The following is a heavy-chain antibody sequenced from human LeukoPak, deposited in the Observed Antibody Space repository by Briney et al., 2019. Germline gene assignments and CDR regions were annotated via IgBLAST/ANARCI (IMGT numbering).Heavy chain of an antibody. CDR3: AKDLIGRYPDYFDY. V-gene: IGHV3-23*01. D-gene: IGHD1-26*01. J-gene: IGHJ4*02. CDR2: ISGSGGST. CDR1: GFTFSSYA. Sequence: PGGSLRLSCAASGFTFSSYAMSWVRQVPGKGLEWVSAISGSGGSTYHADSVKGRFTISRDNSKNMLYLQMNSLRAEDTAVYYCAKDLIGRYPDYFDYWGQGTLVTVSS.